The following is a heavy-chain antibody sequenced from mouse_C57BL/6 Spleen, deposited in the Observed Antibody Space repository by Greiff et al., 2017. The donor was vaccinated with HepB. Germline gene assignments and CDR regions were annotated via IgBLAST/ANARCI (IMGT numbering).Heavy chain of an antibody. CDR2: IDPSDSYT. D-gene: IGHD1-1*01. J-gene: IGHJ4*01. CDR3: ARRDYGSRDAMDY. V-gene: IGHV1-59*01. CDR1: GYTFTSYW. Sequence: QVQLQQSGAELVRPGTSVKLSCKASGYTFTSYWMHWVKQRPGQGLEWIGVIDPSDSYTNYNQKFKGKATLTVDTSSSTAYMQLSSLTSEDSAVYYCARRDYGSRDAMDYWGQGTSVTVSS.